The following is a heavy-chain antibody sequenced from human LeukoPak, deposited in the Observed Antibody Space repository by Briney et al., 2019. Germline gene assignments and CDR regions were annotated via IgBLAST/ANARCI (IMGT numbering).Heavy chain of an antibody. CDR3: SRGGRY. J-gene: IGHJ4*02. CDR1: GFTFSSYA. V-gene: IGHV3-7*01. CDR2: IKEDGSEK. Sequence: GGSLRLSCAASGFTFSSYAMTWVRQAPGKGLEWVANIKEDGSEKFYVDSVKGRFTISGDNAKNSVYLQMNSLRAEDTAVYYCSRGGRYWGQGVLVTVSS.